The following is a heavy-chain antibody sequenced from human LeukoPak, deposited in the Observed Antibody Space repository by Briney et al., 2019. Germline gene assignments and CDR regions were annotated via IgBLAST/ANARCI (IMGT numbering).Heavy chain of an antibody. Sequence: GGSLRLSCVASGFTFSRYWMTWVRQAPGKGLEWVAHISQDGSEKYYVDSVTGRFTISRDNAKNSLYLQMNSLRAEDTAVYYCARDREGSSWYDYWGQGTLVTVSS. CDR1: GFTFSRYW. D-gene: IGHD6-13*01. CDR3: ARDREGSSWYDY. V-gene: IGHV3-7*04. J-gene: IGHJ4*02. CDR2: ISQDGSEK.